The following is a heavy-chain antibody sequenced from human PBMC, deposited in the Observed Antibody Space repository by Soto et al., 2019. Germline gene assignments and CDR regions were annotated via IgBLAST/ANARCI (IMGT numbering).Heavy chain of an antibody. CDR2: TSDRSKGYN. CDR3: ASDSNAIPYCFDF. V-gene: IGHV6-1*01. J-gene: IGHJ4*02. Sequence: PSQTLTLACAISGYSVTSNTAAWDRLRPAQSRGLEWLGRTSDRSKGYNDYEVSVKSQISINPDTANNQFSLQLNSETPEDAAVYYCASDSNAIPYCFDFWGQGTLVTVSS. CDR1: GYSVTSNTAA. D-gene: IGHD2-2*02.